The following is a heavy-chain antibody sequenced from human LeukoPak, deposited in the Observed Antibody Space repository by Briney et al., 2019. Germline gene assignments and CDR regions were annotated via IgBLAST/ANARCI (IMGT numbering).Heavy chain of an antibody. CDR2: MNPNSGNT. Sequence: GASVKVSCKPSRYTFSSSDINWVRQATGQGLEWMGWMNPNSGNTGYAQKFQGRVTMTRNTSISTAYMELSSLRTGDTAVYYCARGPDPRLGGSGSSYFDYWGQGTLVTVSS. D-gene: IGHD3-10*01. V-gene: IGHV1-8*01. J-gene: IGHJ4*02. CDR3: ARGPDPRLGGSGSSYFDY. CDR1: RYTFSSSD.